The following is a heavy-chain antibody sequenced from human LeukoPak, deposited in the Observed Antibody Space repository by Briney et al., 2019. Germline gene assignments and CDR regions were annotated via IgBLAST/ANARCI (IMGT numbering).Heavy chain of an antibody. V-gene: IGHV3-20*04. Sequence: PGGSLRLSCAASGFTFDDYGMSWVRQAPGKGLEWVSGINWNGGSTGYADSVKGRFTISRDNSKNTLYLQMNSLRAEDTAVYYCARGRGDVAQYLTRVYDYWGQGTLVTVSS. J-gene: IGHJ4*02. CDR2: INWNGGST. CDR3: ARGRGDVAQYLTRVYDY. CDR1: GFTFDDYG. D-gene: IGHD2/OR15-2a*01.